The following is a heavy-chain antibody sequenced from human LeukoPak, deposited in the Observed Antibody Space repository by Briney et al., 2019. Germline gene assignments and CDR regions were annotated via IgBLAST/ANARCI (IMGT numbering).Heavy chain of an antibody. V-gene: IGHV1-18*01. D-gene: IGHD5-18*01. Sequence: ASVKVSCQASGYTFTTYGITWMRQAPGQGLEWMGWISAYNGNTNYAQKLQGRVTMTTDTSTSTAYMELRSLRSDDTAVYYCAGDHTAVRPNWFDPWGQGTLVTVSS. CDR1: GYTFTTYG. J-gene: IGHJ5*02. CDR3: AGDHTAVRPNWFDP. CDR2: ISAYNGNT.